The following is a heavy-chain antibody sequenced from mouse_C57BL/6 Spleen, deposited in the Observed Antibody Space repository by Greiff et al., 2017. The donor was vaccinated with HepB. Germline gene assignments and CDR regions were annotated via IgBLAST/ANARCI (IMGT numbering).Heavy chain of an antibody. CDR2: FHPYNDDT. CDR3: ARGGGYYGSSYVRGYFDY. J-gene: IGHJ2*01. Sequence: VKLQESGAELVKPGASVKMSCKASGYTFTTYPIEWMKQNHGKSLEWIGNFHPYNDDTKYNEKFKGKATLTVEKSSSTVYLELSRLTSDDSAVYYCARGGGYYGSSYVRGYFDYWGQGTTLTVSS. CDR1: GYTFTTYP. D-gene: IGHD1-1*01. V-gene: IGHV1-47*01.